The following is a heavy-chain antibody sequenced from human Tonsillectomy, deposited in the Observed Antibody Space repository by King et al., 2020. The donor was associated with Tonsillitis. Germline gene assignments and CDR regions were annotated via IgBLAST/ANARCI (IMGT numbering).Heavy chain of an antibody. CDR3: EAIVVVPAARGSLGDNWFDP. D-gene: IGHD2-2*01. CDR1: GGSISSSSYY. J-gene: IGHJ5*02. CDR2: IYYSGST. V-gene: IGHV4-39*01. Sequence: QLQESGPGLVKPSETLSLTCTVSGGSISSSSYYWGWIRQPPGKGLEWIGSIYYSGSTYYNPSLKSRVTISVDTSKNQFSLKLSSVTAAVTAVYYCEAIVVVPAARGSLGDNWFDPWGQGTLVTVSS.